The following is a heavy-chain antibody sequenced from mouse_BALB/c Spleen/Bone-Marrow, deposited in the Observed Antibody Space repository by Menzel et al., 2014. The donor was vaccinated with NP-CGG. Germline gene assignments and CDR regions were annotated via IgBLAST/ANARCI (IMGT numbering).Heavy chain of an antibody. CDR1: GYTFTDYN. CDR3: ARFRYDWYFDV. V-gene: IGHV1S29*02. D-gene: IGHD2-14*01. CDR2: IYPYSGGT. Sequence: VQLQQSGPELVKPGASVKISCKASGYTFTDYNMHWVKQSHGKSLEWIGYIYPYSGGTGYNQKFKSKATLTVDSSSSTAYMELRSLTSEDSAVYYCARFRYDWYFDVWGAGTTVTVSS. J-gene: IGHJ1*01.